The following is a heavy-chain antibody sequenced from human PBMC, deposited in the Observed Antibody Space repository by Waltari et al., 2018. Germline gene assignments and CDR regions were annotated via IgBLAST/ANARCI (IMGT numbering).Heavy chain of an antibody. J-gene: IGHJ5*02. D-gene: IGHD1-1*01. V-gene: IGHV1-18*01. CDR1: GYMFRNFG. CDR3: ARDRRDDNNSVRWLDP. CDR2: ISAYNGNT. Sequence: QIQLVQSGGDVKKPGASVNVSCKASGYMFRNFGIFWVRQAPGQGLEYMGWISAYNGNTNYAQNFQGRLTLTTDTSASTAYMELSSLTSDDTAVYFCARDRRDDNNSVRWLDPWGQGTLVTVSS.